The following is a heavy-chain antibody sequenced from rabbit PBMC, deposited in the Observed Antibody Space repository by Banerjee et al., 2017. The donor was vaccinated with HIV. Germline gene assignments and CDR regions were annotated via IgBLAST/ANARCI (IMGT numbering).Heavy chain of an antibody. CDR3: ARDMGGSSGHAFDL. J-gene: IGHJ4*01. CDR1: GFSSSSNA. D-gene: IGHD1-1*01. CDR2: IYAGSSGST. Sequence: QEQLAESGGGLVMPEGSLTLTCKASGFSSSSNAMCWVRQAPGKGLEWIAYIYAGSSGSTYYASWAKGRFTISRSTSLNTVDLKMTSLTAADTATYFCARDMGGSSGHAFDLWGQGTLVTVS. V-gene: IGHV1S47*01.